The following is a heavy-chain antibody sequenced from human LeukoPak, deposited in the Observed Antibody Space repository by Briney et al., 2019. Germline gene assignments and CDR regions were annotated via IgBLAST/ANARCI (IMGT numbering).Heavy chain of an antibody. CDR1: GFTFSGSA. Sequence: GGSLRLSCAASGFTFSGSAMHWVRQASRKGLEWVGRIRSKTNNYATAYAASVKGRFTISRDDSKNTAYLQMNSLKTEDTAVYYCTRRSYSSVTRDYWGQGTLVTVSS. V-gene: IGHV3-73*01. D-gene: IGHD4-17*01. CDR3: TRRSYSSVTRDY. J-gene: IGHJ4*02. CDR2: IRSKTNNYAT.